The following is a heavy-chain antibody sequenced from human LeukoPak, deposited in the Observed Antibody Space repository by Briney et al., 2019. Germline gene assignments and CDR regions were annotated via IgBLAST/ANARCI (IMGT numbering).Heavy chain of an antibody. CDR1: GDSISSGNYY. Sequence: PSETLSLTCTVSGDSISSGNYYWSWIRQPAGKGLEWIGRIYTSGSTNYNPSLKSRVTISVDTSKNQFSLKLSSVTAADTAVYYCARYHLGSGSTAFDYWGQGTLVTVSS. V-gene: IGHV4-61*02. D-gene: IGHD1-26*01. J-gene: IGHJ4*02. CDR2: IYTSGST. CDR3: ARYHLGSGSTAFDY.